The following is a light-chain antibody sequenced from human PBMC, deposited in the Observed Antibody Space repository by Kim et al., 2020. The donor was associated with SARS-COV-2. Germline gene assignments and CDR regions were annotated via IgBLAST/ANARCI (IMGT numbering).Light chain of an antibody. CDR3: HKYNTAPFT. CDR2: AAS. CDR1: QGISEF. J-gene: IGKJ2*01. Sequence: DIQMTQSPSSLSASVGDTVTITCRASQGISEFLAWYQQKPGKVPKLLIYAASALQSGVPSRFSGSGSGTDFTLTISSLQAEDAATYYCHKYNTAPFTFGQGTSWRS. V-gene: IGKV1-27*01.